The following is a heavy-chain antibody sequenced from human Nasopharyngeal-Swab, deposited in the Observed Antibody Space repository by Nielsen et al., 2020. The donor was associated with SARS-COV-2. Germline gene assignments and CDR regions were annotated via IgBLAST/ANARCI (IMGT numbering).Heavy chain of an antibody. CDR2: ISSSGSTI. V-gene: IGHV3-11*01. D-gene: IGHD6-19*01. CDR1: GFTFSDYY. J-gene: IGHJ6*02. CDR3: TTDLKQWMRNYYYYGMDV. Sequence: GESLKISCAASGFTFSDYYMSWIRQAPGKGLEWVSYISSSGSTIYYADSVKGRFTISRDNAKNSLYLQMNSLRAEDTAVYYCTTDLKQWMRNYYYYGMDVWGQGTTVTVSS.